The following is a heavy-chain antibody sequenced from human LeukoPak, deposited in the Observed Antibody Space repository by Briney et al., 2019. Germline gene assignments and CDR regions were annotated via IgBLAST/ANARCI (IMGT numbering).Heavy chain of an antibody. CDR2: IYSSGST. CDR3: ARAPRGSGSYYFDY. V-gene: IGHV3-66*02. J-gene: IGHJ4*02. D-gene: IGHD3-10*01. CDR1: GFTVSGNY. Sequence: GGSLRLSXAASGFTVSGNYMSWVRQAPGKGLEWVSVIYSSGSTFYADSVKGRFTISRDNSKNTLYLQMNSLRAEDTAVYYCARAPRGSGSYYFDYWGQGTLVTVSS.